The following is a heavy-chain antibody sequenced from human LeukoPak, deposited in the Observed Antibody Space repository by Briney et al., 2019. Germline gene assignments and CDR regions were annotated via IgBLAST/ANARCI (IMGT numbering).Heavy chain of an antibody. D-gene: IGHD3-22*01. Sequence: GGSLRLSCAASGFTFSRFAMSWVRQASGKGLEWVSGIKTSGGSTYYADSVKGWFTISRDNSKNTLYLQMNSLRADDTAVYFCAKLHDSSGYYYFDLWGQGTLVTVSS. CDR3: AKLHDSSGYYYFDL. CDR1: GFTFSRFA. V-gene: IGHV3-23*01. J-gene: IGHJ4*02. CDR2: IKTSGGST.